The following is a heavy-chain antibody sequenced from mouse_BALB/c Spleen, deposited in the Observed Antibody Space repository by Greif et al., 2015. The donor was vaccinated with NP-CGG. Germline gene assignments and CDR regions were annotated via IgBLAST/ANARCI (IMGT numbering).Heavy chain of an antibody. CDR1: GFAFSSYD. CDR3: ARHYYGSSYSY. J-gene: IGHJ2*01. CDR2: ISSGGGST. V-gene: IGHV5-12-1*01. D-gene: IGHD1-1*01. Sequence: EVQGVESGGGLVKPGGSLKLSCAASGFAFSSYDMSWVRQTPEKRLEWVAYISSGGGSTYYPDTVKGRFTISRDNAKNTLYLQMSSLKSEDTAMYYCARHYYGSSYSYRGQGTTLTVSS.